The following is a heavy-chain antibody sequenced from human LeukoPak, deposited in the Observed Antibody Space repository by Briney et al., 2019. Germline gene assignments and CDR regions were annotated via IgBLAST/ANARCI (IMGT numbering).Heavy chain of an antibody. D-gene: IGHD4-11*01. Sequence: GGSLRLSCAASGFTFSDYYMSWIRQAPGKGLEWVSYISSSGSTIYYADSVKGRFTTSRDNAKNSLYLQMNSLRAEDAAVYYCARDPMTTEGYYYYYMDVWGKGTTVTVSS. CDR2: ISSSGSTI. CDR3: ARDPMTTEGYYYYYMDV. J-gene: IGHJ6*03. CDR1: GFTFSDYY. V-gene: IGHV3-11*04.